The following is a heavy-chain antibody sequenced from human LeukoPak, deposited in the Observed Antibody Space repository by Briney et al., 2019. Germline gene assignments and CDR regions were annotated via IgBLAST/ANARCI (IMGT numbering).Heavy chain of an antibody. CDR1: GGTFSSYA. J-gene: IGHJ4*02. V-gene: IGHV1-69*01. D-gene: IGHD6-19*01. CDR3: ATSQNETRYSSGWSYYFDY. CDR2: IIPIFGTA. Sequence: SVKVPCKASGGTFSSYAISWVRQAPGQGLEWMGGIIPIFGTANYAQKFQGRVTITADESTSTAYMELSSLRSEDTAVYYCATSQNETRYSSGWSYYFDYWGQGTLVTVSS.